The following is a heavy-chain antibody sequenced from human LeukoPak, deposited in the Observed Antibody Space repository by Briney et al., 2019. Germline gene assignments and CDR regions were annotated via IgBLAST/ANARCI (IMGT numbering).Heavy chain of an antibody. Sequence: SETLSLTCTVSGGSISSYYWSWIRQPPGKGLEWIGYIYYSGSTNYNPSLKSRVTISVDTSKNQFSLKLSSVTAADTAVYYCARSLWDTAMVTGWGRGTLVTVSS. CDR1: GGSISSYY. CDR2: IYYSGST. J-gene: IGHJ1*01. CDR3: ARSLWDTAMVTG. V-gene: IGHV4-59*01. D-gene: IGHD5-18*01.